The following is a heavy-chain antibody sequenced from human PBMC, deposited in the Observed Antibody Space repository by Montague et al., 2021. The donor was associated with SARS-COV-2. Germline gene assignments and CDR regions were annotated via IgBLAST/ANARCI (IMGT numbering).Heavy chain of an antibody. J-gene: IGHJ5*02. CDR2: IYHSGST. D-gene: IGHD5-24*01. V-gene: IGHV4-38-2*02. Sequence: SETLSLTCTVSGYSISSGYYWGWIRQPPGKGLEWIGSIYHSGSTYYNPSLKSRVTISVDTSKNQFSLKLLSSVTAADTAMYYCARDRRRWLQLNNWFDPWGQGTLVTVSS. CDR1: GYSISSGYY. CDR3: ARDRRRWLQLNNWFDP.